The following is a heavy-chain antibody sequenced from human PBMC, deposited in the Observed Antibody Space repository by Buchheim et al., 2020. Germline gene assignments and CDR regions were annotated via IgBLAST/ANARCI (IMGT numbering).Heavy chain of an antibody. V-gene: IGHV3-23*01. D-gene: IGHD3-22*01. CDR2: SGGSGGAA. CDR1: GFTFSIFA. Sequence: EVQLLESGGGLVQPGESLRLSCAASGFTFSIFAISWVRQAPGKGLKWVSTSGGSGGAAHYADSVKGRFTVSRDTSQDTLYLQMHSLRAEDTARYYCALKYYDSRSYSYFDYWGQGTL. CDR3: ALKYYDSRSYSYFDY. J-gene: IGHJ4*02.